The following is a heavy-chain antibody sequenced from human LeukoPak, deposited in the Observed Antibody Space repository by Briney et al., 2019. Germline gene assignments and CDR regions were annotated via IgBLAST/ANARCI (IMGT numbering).Heavy chain of an antibody. J-gene: IGHJ4*02. CDR2: ISGSGGST. CDR3: AKDTGGAVGSSDNFDH. V-gene: IGHV3-23*01. Sequence: GGSLRLSCAASGFTFSSYAMSWVRQAPGKGLEWVSAISGSGGSTYYADSVKGRFTISRDNSKNTLYLQMNSLRAEDTAVYYCAKDTGGAVGSSDNFDHWGQGTLVTVSS. CDR1: GFTFSSYA. D-gene: IGHD6-6*01.